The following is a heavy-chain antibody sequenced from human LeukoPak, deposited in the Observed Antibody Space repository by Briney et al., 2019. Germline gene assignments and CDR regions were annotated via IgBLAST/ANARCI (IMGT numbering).Heavy chain of an antibody. CDR1: GFTFSSYS. D-gene: IGHD4-17*01. CDR2: ISSSSSYI. CDR3: APMTTVTKTHFDY. Sequence: GGSLRLSCAASGFTFSSYSMNWVRRAPGKGLEWVSSISSSSSYIYYADSVKGRFTISRDNAKNSLYLQMNSLRAEDTAVYYCAPMTTVTKTHFDYWGQGTLVTVSS. V-gene: IGHV3-21*01. J-gene: IGHJ4*02.